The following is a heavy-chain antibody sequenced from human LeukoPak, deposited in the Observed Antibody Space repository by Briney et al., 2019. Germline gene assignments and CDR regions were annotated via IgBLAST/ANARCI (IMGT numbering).Heavy chain of an antibody. D-gene: IGHD3-10*01. J-gene: IGHJ4*02. CDR3: ARADYGSGSTIDY. Sequence: SVKVSCKASGGTFSSYAISWVRQAPGQGLELMGGIIPFFGTANYAQKFQGRVTITADKSTRTAYMELSSLRSEDTAVYYCARADYGSGSTIDYWGQGTLVTVSS. V-gene: IGHV1-69*06. CDR2: IIPFFGTA. CDR1: GGTFSSYA.